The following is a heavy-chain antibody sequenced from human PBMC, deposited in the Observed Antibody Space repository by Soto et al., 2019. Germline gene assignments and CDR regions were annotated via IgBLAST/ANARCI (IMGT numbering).Heavy chain of an antibody. CDR1: GFTFSSYA. J-gene: IGHJ2*01. CDR3: ARPLWRNDYNWGYFDL. V-gene: IGHV3-30-3*01. Sequence: QVQLVESGGGVVQPGRSLRLSCAASGFTFSSYAMHWVRQAPGKGLEWVAVISYDGSNKYYADSVKGRFTISRDNSKNALYMQMNRLRAEDTAVYYCARPLWRNDYNWGYFDLWCRGTLVTVSS. D-gene: IGHD4-4*01. CDR2: ISYDGSNK.